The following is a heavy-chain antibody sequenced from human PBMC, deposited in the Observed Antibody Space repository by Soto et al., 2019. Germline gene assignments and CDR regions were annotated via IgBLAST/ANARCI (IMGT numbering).Heavy chain of an antibody. D-gene: IGHD3-16*01. V-gene: IGHV3-74*01. CDR3: ASSHLTPFDY. J-gene: IGHJ4*02. Sequence: EVQLLESGGGLVQPGGSLRLSCAASGFTFSSYLMHWVRQAPGKGLVWVSRINSDGSSTSFAVSVKGRFTISRDNAKKTLYLQMNSLRAEDTAVYYCASSHLTPFDYWGQGTLVTVSS. CDR2: INSDGSST. CDR1: GFTFSSYL.